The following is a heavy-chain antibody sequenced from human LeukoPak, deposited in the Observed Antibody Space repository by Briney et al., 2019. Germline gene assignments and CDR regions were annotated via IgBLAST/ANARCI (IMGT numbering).Heavy chain of an antibody. CDR2: ISFSGDNS. CDR1: GFNFRDAA. V-gene: IGHV3-23*01. Sequence: GGSLRLSCAASGFNFRDAAMTWVRQAPGKGLEWVALISFSGDNSYYADSVKGRFSVSRDNSENTLSLQMNSLRVEDTARYYCAKDIQLSTWGLGTMVTISS. CDR3: AKDIQLST. J-gene: IGHJ3*01. D-gene: IGHD5-24*01.